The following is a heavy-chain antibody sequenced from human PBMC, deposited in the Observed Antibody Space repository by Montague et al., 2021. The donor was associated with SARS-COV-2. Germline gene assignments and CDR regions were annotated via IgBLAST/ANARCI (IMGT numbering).Heavy chain of an antibody. CDR2: IHQSGTT. J-gene: IGHJ4*02. V-gene: IGHV4-39*07. CDR3: GRGGGIAVAHD. Sequence: SETLSLTCTVSLGSITTYTSYWSWVRQPPLKGLEWVGTIHQSGTTXQXXRLKSRVTISLHTSNNQVSLNLDSVTAADTAVYFCGRGGGIAVAHDWGQGILVTVSS. CDR1: LGSITTYTSY. D-gene: IGHD6-19*01.